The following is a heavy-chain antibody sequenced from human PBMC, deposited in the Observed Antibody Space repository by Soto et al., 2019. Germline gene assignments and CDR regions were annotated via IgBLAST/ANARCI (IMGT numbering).Heavy chain of an antibody. CDR2: INGDAGRT. J-gene: IGHJ4*02. CDR3: TRGSHYHCSGNTCPEEN. V-gene: IGHV3-23*01. D-gene: IGHD2-15*01. CDR1: GFTFSNYV. Sequence: EVQLLESGGGLVQPGGSLRLSCAASGFTFSNYVMSWVRQAPGKGLEWVSNINGDAGRTSYADSVKGRFTIFRDNSRSTLYLQMNSLRAEDTAVYHCTRGSHYHCSGNTCPEENWGQVTLVTVSS.